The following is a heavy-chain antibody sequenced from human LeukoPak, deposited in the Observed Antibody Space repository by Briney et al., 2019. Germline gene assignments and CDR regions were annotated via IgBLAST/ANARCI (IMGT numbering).Heavy chain of an antibody. CDR1: GGTFSSYA. D-gene: IGHD4-17*01. J-gene: IGHJ4*02. V-gene: IGHV1-69*05. Sequence: SVKVSCKASGGTFSSYAFSWVRQAPGQGLEWMGRIIPIFGTANYAQKFQGRVTITTDESTSTAYMELSSLRSEDTAVYYCARHPYGDYYFDYWGQGTLVTVSS. CDR2: IIPIFGTA. CDR3: ARHPYGDYYFDY.